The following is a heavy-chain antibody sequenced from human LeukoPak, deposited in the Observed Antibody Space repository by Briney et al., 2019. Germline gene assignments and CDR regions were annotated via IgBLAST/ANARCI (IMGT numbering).Heavy chain of an antibody. D-gene: IGHD3-16*01. Sequence: SETLSLTCTVSGGSISGAYWSWIRQPPGKGLEWIGYIYSSGITNYNPSLKSRVTTSVDTSKNQFSLNLSSVTAADTAVYYCARRIASAYALDSWGQGTLVTVSS. CDR2: IYSSGIT. CDR3: ARRIASAYALDS. CDR1: GGSISGAY. V-gene: IGHV4-4*09. J-gene: IGHJ4*02.